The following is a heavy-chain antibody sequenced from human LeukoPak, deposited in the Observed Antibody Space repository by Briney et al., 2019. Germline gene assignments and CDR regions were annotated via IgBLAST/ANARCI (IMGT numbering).Heavy chain of an antibody. D-gene: IGHD3-22*01. V-gene: IGHV3-23*01. CDR3: AKDVLHDGSVYYANYLDS. J-gene: IGHJ5*01. Sequence: PGGSLTLSCAASGFTFSAHAMSWVRQPPGKGLEWVSAISGSNGRTHYADSLRGRFSISRDNSKSTLYLQMNSLRADDTAVYYCAKDVLHDGSVYYANYLDSWGHGTLVTVSS. CDR2: ISGSNGRT. CDR1: GFTFSAHA.